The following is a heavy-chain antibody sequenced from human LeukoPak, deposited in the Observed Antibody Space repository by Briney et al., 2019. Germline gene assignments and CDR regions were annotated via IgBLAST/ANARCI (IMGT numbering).Heavy chain of an antibody. D-gene: IGHD3-22*01. CDR2: ISSSSSYI. CDR1: GFTFSDYY. Sequence: GGSLRLSCAASGFTFSDYYMSWIRQAPGKGLEWVSSISSSSSYIYYADSVKGRFTISRDNAKNSLYLQMNSLRAEDTAVYYCARGGGLYYYDSSGYSVDYWGQGTLVTVSS. J-gene: IGHJ4*02. V-gene: IGHV3-11*06. CDR3: ARGGGLYYYDSSGYSVDY.